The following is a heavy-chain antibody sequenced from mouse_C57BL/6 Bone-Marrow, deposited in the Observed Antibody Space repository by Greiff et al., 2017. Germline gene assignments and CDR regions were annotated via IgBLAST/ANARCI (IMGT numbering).Heavy chain of an antibody. CDR1: GYSFTSYW. CDR3: ARRGVNGLYLDY. D-gene: IGHD1-1*02. V-gene: IGHV1-69*01. Sequence: VQLQQPGAELVMPGASVKLSCKASGYSFTSYWLHWVKQRTGQGLEWIGEIDPSDSYTNYNQKFKGKSTLTVDKSSSTASMQLSSLTSEDSAVYYCARRGVNGLYLDYWGQGTTLTVSS. J-gene: IGHJ2*01. CDR2: IDPSDSYT.